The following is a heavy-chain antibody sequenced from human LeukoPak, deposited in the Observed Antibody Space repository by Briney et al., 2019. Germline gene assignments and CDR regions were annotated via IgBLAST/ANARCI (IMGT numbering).Heavy chain of an antibody. D-gene: IGHD5-24*01. Sequence: GGSLRLSCVASGFTFSSYWINWVRQAPGKGLEWVANIKQDGSERYYVDSVKGRFTISRDNAKNSLYLQMNSLRAEDTAVYYCARGSLGYNYFFIAYWGQGTLVTVSS. CDR2: IKQDGSER. J-gene: IGHJ4*02. CDR3: ARGSLGYNYFFIAY. V-gene: IGHV3-7*01. CDR1: GFTFSSYW.